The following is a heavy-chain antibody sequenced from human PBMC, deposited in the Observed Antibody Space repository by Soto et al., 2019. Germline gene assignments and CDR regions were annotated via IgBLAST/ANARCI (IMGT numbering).Heavy chain of an antibody. CDR2: IYYSGST. CDR1: GGSISSYY. Sequence: SETLSLTCTVSGGSISSYYWSWIRQPPGKGLEWIGYIYYSGSTNYNTSLKSRVTISVDTSKNQFSLKLSSVTAADTAVYYCARWNGITGTVYYFDYWGQGTLVTVSS. CDR3: ARWNGITGTVYYFDY. V-gene: IGHV4-59*01. J-gene: IGHJ4*02. D-gene: IGHD1-20*01.